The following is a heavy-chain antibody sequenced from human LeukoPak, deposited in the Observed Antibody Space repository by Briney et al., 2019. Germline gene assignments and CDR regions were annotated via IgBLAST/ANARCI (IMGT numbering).Heavy chain of an antibody. J-gene: IGHJ6*03. Sequence: PSDSLSLTCNVSGDSISSDYWSWIRQTPGKGLEWIRFIFHSGTTDYNPSLQSRATISIDTSRKSFSLKLLSVTAADTAVYYCARTRPQDYATSYMDVWGTGATVTVSS. CDR2: IFHSGTT. CDR3: ARTRPQDYATSYMDV. CDR1: GDSISSDY. V-gene: IGHV4-59*08. D-gene: IGHD1-26*01.